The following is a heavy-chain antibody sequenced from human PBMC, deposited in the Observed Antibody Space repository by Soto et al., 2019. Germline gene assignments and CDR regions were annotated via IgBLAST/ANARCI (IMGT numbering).Heavy chain of an antibody. CDR2: ISYDGNNE. D-gene: IGHD4-4*01. Sequence: QEQLVESGGGVVQPGRSLRLSCEASEFTFSDYAMHWVRQAPGKGLEWVAGISYDGNNEYFVDSVKGRFTISRDNSKNTLFLQMNSLRADDTAIYYCAKETTRRFDQWGQGTLVTVSS. CDR1: EFTFSDYA. CDR3: AKETTRRFDQ. J-gene: IGHJ4*02. V-gene: IGHV3-30-3*01.